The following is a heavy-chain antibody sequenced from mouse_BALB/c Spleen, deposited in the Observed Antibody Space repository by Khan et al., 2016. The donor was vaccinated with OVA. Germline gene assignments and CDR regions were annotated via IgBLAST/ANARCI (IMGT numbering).Heavy chain of an antibody. J-gene: IGHJ2*01. CDR3: ARIKKIGATYFDY. Sequence: QVQLQQPGAELVKAGASVKMSCKASGYTFTSYWMHWVKQRLGQGLEWFAETNPTNGRTYYNEKFKSKATLTVDKSSSTAYMLLSAPTFEDSAVYYCARIKKIGATYFDYGGQGTTLTVSS. CDR1: GYTFTSYW. D-gene: IGHD1-1*01. CDR2: TNPTNGRT. V-gene: IGHV1S81*02.